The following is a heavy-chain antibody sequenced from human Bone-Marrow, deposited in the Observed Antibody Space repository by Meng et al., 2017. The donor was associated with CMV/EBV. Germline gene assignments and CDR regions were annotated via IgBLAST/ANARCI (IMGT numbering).Heavy chain of an antibody. CDR1: GDSVSSNSAA. V-gene: IGHV6-1*01. J-gene: IGHJ4*02. CDR3: ATGSDCDY. Sequence: SQTLSLTCAISGDSVSSNSAAWSWIRQSPSRGLEWLGRTYYRSKWYNDYAVSVRSRIIINPDTSKSQFSLHLNSVTPEDTAVYYCATGSDCDYWGRGTLVTVSS. D-gene: IGHD3-9*01. CDR2: TYYRSKWYN.